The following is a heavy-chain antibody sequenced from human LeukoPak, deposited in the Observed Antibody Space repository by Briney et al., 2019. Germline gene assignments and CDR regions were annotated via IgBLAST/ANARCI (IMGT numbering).Heavy chain of an antibody. CDR2: IIPIFGTA. J-gene: IGHJ5*02. CDR1: GGTFSSYT. Sequence: SVKVSCKASGGTFSSYTISWVRQAPGQGLEWMGGIIPIFGTANYAQKFQGRVTITADESTSTAYMELSSLRSEDTAVYYCAREDGSTSSAYPWGQGTLVTVSS. D-gene: IGHD2-2*01. CDR3: AREDGSTSSAYP. V-gene: IGHV1-69*13.